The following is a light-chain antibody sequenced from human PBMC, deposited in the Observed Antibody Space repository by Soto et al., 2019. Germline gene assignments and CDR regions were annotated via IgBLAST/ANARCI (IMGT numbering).Light chain of an antibody. Sequence: DIQMTQSPSALSASVGDRVTITCQASQDISDVLNWYQQKPGKAPELVIYAASTLQSGVPSRFSGSGSGTDFTLTISSLQPEDFATYFCQQSYTTPITFGQGTRLEIK. CDR3: QQSYTTPIT. J-gene: IGKJ5*01. CDR2: AAS. V-gene: IGKV1-39*01. CDR1: QDISDV.